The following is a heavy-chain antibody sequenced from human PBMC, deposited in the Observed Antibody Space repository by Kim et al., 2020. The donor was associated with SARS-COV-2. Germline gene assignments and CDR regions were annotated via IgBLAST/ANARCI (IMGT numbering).Heavy chain of an antibody. J-gene: IGHJ4*02. CDR1: GFTFTTYA. D-gene: IGHD3-10*01. CDR2: ISSSDSRT. Sequence: GGSLRLSCATSGFTFTTYAVSWVRQAPGKGLSWVATISSSDSRTYYGDAVKGRFTISRDNSKNTLYLQMSGLRIEDTALYYCATYDSATSRFDDWGQGTLVTVSS. CDR3: ATYDSATSRFDD. V-gene: IGHV3-23*01.